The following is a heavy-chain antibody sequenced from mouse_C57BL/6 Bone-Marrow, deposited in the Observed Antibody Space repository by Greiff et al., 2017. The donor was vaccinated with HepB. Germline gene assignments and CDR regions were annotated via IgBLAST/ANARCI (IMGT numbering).Heavy chain of an antibody. CDR2: IWRGGST. D-gene: IGHD3-2*02. J-gene: IGHJ4*01. CDR3: AENTDRSGSDTYYYAMDY. CDR1: GFSLTSYG. Sequence: QVQLQQSGPGLVQPSQSLSITCTVSGFSLTSYGVHWVRQSPGKGLEWLGVIWRGGSTDYNAAFMSRLSITKDNSKSQVFFKMNSLQADDTAIYYCAENTDRSGSDTYYYAMDYWGQGTSVTVSS. V-gene: IGHV2-5*01.